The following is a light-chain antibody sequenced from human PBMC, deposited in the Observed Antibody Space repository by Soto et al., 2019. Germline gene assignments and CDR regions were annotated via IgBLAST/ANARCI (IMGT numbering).Light chain of an antibody. CDR1: QGISSA. V-gene: IGKV1D-13*01. J-gene: IGKJ4*01. CDR3: QQFNNYPLT. Sequence: AIQLTQSPSSLSASVGDRVTITCRASQGISSALAWYQQKPWKAPKLLIYYASSLESGVPSRFSGSGSGTDFTLTISSLQPEDFANYYCQQFNNYPLTFGGGTKVEIK. CDR2: YAS.